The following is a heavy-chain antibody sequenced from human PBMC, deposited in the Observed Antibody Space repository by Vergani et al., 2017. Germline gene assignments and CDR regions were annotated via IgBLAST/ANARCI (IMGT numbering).Heavy chain of an antibody. D-gene: IGHD1-26*01. CDR1: GFSFSSYG. CDR3: AKXIGEWELHPALDY. Sequence: QVQLVESGRGVVQPGRSLRLSCVAAGFSFSSYGMYWVRQAPGKGLEWVAVISYDGSKTYYADSVKGRFTISRDNSKNTVYLQMNSMRVEDTALYYCAKXIGEWELHPALDYWGQGTLVTVSS. V-gene: IGHV3-30*18. J-gene: IGHJ4*02. CDR2: ISYDGSKT.